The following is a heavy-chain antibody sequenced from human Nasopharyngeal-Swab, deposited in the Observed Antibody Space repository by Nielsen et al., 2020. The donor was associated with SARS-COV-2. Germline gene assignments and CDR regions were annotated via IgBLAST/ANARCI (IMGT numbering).Heavy chain of an antibody. CDR3: AREVGAGFLDH. CDR2: ISWKSESI. J-gene: IGHJ4*02. CDR1: GFTFEHFG. V-gene: IGHV3-9*01. Sequence: SLKISCAASGFTFEHFGMHWVRQPPGKGLEWVAGISWKSESIGYVDSVTGRFTISRDDAKNSVYLQMNSLRADDTAVYYCAREVGAGFLDHWGQGTPVAVSS. D-gene: IGHD6-19*01.